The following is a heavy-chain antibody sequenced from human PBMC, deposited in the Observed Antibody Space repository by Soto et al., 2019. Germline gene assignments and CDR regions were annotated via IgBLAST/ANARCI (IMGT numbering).Heavy chain of an antibody. CDR3: AKEVHCGGGSCSWSEGFDY. Sequence: QVQLVESGGGVVQPGRSLRLSCAASGFIFSSYGMHWVRQAPGKWLEWVAVISYEGSHTYYAYSVKGRFTITRDNSKNSLYLHMNSLRPAATAVYYCAKEVHCGGGSCSWSEGFDYWGQGTLLTVSS. J-gene: IGHJ4*02. CDR2: ISYEGSHT. V-gene: IGHV3-30*18. CDR1: GFIFSSYG. D-gene: IGHD2-15*01.